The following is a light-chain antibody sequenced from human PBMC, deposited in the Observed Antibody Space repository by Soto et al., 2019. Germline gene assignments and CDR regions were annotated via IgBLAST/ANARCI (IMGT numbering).Light chain of an antibody. V-gene: IGKV1-39*01. Sequence: IQMTQSPSSLSASVGDTVTITCRASQTISFYLNWYPQKPGRTPNLLIYATSSLQSGVPSRFDGSGSGTEFILTISSVQHGAFATYYCQQSFSTPHSFGRGTKLELK. CDR2: ATS. J-gene: IGKJ2*03. CDR1: QTISFY. CDR3: QQSFSTPHS.